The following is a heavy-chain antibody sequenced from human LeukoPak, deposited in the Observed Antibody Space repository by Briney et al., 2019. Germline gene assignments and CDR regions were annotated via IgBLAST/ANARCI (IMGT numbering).Heavy chain of an antibody. CDR3: ARSLYCSGGSCYRYWFDP. J-gene: IGHJ5*02. CDR2: INPNSGGT. CDR1: GYTFTGYY. V-gene: IGHV1-2*02. D-gene: IGHD2-15*01. Sequence: ASVKVSCKASGYTFTGYYMHWVRRAPGQGLEWMGWINPNSGGTNYAQKFQGRVTMTRDTSISTAYMELSRLRSDDTAVYYCARSLYCSGGSCYRYWFDPWGQGTLVTVSS.